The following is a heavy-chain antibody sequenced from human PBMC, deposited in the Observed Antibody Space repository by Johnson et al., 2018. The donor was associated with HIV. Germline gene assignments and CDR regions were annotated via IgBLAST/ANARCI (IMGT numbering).Heavy chain of an antibody. CDR1: GFTFSDYY. D-gene: IGHD1-7*01. CDR3: AKAQTGTTGAFDI. V-gene: IGHV3-11*01. J-gene: IGHJ3*02. Sequence: VQLVESGGGLVKPGGSLRLSCAASGFTFSDYYMSWFRQAPGKGLEWVSYISSSGSTIYYADSVKGRFTISRDNSKNTLYLQMNSLRAEDTALYYCAKAQTGTTGAFDIWGQGTMVTVSS. CDR2: ISSSGSTI.